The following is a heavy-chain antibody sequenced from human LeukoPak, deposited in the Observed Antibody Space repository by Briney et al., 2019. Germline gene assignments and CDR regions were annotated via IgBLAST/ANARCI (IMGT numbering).Heavy chain of an antibody. D-gene: IGHD2-21*01. CDR1: GGSISDNF. J-gene: IGHJ4*02. CDR2: IYSSGST. V-gene: IGHV4-4*07. CDR3: ARGPYCGDDCYSDS. Sequence: SETLSLTCTVSGGSISDNFWSWIRQPAGKGLEWIGRIYSSGSTLYNPSLKSRVTMSVDTSKNHFSLRLTSVTAADTAVYFCARGPYCGDDCYSDSWGRGTLFTVSS.